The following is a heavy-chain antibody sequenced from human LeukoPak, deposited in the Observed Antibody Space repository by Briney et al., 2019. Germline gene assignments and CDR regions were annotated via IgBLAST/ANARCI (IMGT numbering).Heavy chain of an antibody. CDR2: IYYRGNT. CDR1: GGSITSTSYY. D-gene: IGHD1-26*01. V-gene: IGHV4-39*07. CDR3: ARAFGTYQYYFDF. Sequence: SETLSLTCTVSGGSITSTSYYWGWIRQSPGKGLEWIGSIYYRGNTYYNPSLESRVTISVDTTKNQFSLKLSSVTAADTAIYYCARAFGTYQYYFDFWGQGTLVTVSS. J-gene: IGHJ4*02.